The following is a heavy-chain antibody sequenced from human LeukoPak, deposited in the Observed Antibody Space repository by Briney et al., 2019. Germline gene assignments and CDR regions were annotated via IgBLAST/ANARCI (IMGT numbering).Heavy chain of an antibody. D-gene: IGHD5-18*01. V-gene: IGHV3-13*01. CDR1: GFIFSSYD. CDR3: ARADLRGYSLDY. CDR2: IGTAGDT. J-gene: IGHJ4*02. Sequence: GGSLRLSCAASGFIFSSYDMHWVRQTTGRGLEWVSGIGTAGDTYSPGSVKGRFTISRENAKNSLYLQMNSLRAGDTAVYYCARADLRGYSLDYWGQGTLVTVSS.